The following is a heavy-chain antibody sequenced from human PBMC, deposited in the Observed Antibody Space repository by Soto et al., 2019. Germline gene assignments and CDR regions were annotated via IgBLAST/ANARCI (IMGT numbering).Heavy chain of an antibody. CDR2: ISGDNGDT. V-gene: IGHV1-18*01. CDR3: VRGTSLGYFQY. CDR1: GYTFTNYG. D-gene: IGHD6-6*01. J-gene: IGHJ1*01. Sequence: QVQLVQSGAEVKKPGASVKVSCKASGYTFTNYGTSWVRQAPGQGLEYMGWISGDNGDTHYAQKVQGRVTMTTDTSTNTAYMELRSLRPDDTAVYYCVRGTSLGYFQYWGQGTLVTVSS.